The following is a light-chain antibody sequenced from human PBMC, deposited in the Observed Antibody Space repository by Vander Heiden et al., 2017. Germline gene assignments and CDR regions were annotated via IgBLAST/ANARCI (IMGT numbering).Light chain of an antibody. V-gene: IGKV1-39*01. J-gene: IGKJ1*01. Sequence: DIQMTQSPSSLSASVGDRVTIPCRASQSISSYLNWYQQKPGKAPNLLIYAASTLQSGVPSSFSGSGSGTDFTLTISSLQPEDFASYYSQQSYSTPPTFGQGTKVGVK. CDR2: AAS. CDR3: QQSYSTPPT. CDR1: QSISSY.